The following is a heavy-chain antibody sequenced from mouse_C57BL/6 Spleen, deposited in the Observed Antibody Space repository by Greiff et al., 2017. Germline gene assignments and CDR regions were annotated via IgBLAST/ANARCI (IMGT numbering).Heavy chain of an antibody. CDR1: GFTFSDAW. J-gene: IGHJ4*01. D-gene: IGHD2-5*01. Sequence: EVKLMESGGGLVQPGGSMKLSCAASGFTFSDAWMDWVRQSPEKGLEWVAEIRNKANNHATYYAESVKGRFTISRDDSKSSVYLQMNSLRAEDTGMYYCTPYSNYIYAMDYWGQGTSVTVSS. V-gene: IGHV6-6*01. CDR3: TPYSNYIYAMDY. CDR2: IRNKANNHAT.